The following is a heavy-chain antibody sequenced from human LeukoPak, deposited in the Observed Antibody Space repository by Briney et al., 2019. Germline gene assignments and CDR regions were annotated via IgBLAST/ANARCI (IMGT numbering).Heavy chain of an antibody. V-gene: IGHV3-48*01. CDR2: IYSRSDTI. CDR3: ARFFVSLVPGPTGLLNDY. Sequence: PGGSLRLSCVASGFSFSSYSMNWLRQAPGKGLEWISHIYSRSDTIYYADSVKGRFTVSRDNDNNSLHLQMNSLRAEDTAGYYCARFFVSLVPGPTGLLNDYWGQGTLVTVSS. J-gene: IGHJ4*02. D-gene: IGHD2-2*01. CDR1: GFSFSSYS.